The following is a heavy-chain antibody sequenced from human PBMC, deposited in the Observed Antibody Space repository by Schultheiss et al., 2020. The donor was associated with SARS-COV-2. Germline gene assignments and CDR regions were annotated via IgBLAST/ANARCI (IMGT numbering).Heavy chain of an antibody. V-gene: IGHV1-69*10. J-gene: IGHJ4*02. CDR1: GYTFTSYG. CDR2: IIPILGIP. D-gene: IGHD6-19*01. CDR3: AKYRGWYARPPLLFDY. Sequence: SVKVSCKASGYTFTSYGISWVRQAPGQGLEWMGGIIPILGIPNYAQKFQGRVTITAGKSTSTVYMELRSLRSDDTAVYYCAKYRGWYARPPLLFDYWGQGILVTVSS.